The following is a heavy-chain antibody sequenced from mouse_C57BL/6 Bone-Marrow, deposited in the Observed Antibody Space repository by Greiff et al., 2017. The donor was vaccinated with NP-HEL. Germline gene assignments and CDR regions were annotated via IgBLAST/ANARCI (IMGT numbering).Heavy chain of an antibody. CDR2: IDPANGNT. J-gene: IGHJ3*01. Sequence: EVQLQQSVAELVRPGASVKLSCTASGFNIKNPYMHWVKQRPEQGLEWIGRIDPANGNTKYAPKFQGKATITADTSSNTAYLQLSSLTSEDTAIYYCARRLAYWGQGTLVTVSA. V-gene: IGHV14-3*01. CDR1: GFNIKNPY. CDR3: ARRLAY.